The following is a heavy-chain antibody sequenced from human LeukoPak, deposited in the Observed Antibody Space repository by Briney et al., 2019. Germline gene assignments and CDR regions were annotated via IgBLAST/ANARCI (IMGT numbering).Heavy chain of an antibody. CDR1: GFTFSSYS. Sequence: GGSLRLSCAASGFTFSSYSMNWVRQAPGKGLEWVSSISSSSSYIYYADSVKGRFTISRDNAKNSLYLQMNSLRAEDTAVYYCARDISSTSRASLFDPWGQGTLVTVSS. V-gene: IGHV3-21*01. J-gene: IGHJ5*02. CDR3: ARDISSTSRASLFDP. D-gene: IGHD2-2*01. CDR2: ISSSSSYI.